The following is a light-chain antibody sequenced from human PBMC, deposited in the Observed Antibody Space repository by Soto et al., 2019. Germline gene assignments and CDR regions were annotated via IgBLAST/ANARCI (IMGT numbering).Light chain of an antibody. CDR3: QQVNSYPIT. J-gene: IGKJ5*01. CDR2: AAS. CDR1: KGISNY. V-gene: IGKV1-9*01. Sequence: DIQLTQSPSFLSASVGDRVTITCRASKGISNYLAWYQQKAGRAPKLLIYAASTLQSGVPSRFSGSGSGTEFTLTISSLQPEDFATYYCQQVNSYPITFGQGTRLEIK.